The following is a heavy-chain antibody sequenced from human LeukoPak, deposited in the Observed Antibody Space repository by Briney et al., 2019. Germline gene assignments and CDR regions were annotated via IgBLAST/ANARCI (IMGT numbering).Heavy chain of an antibody. D-gene: IGHD2-15*01. CDR2: IYYSGST. J-gene: IGHJ4*02. CDR3: AREVGYCSGGSCYSYFDY. V-gene: IGHV4-59*01. Sequence: SETLSLTCTVSGGSISSYYWSWIRQPPGKGLEWIGYIYYSGSTNYNASLTNRVTISVDTSKNQFSLKLSSVTAADTAVYYCAREVGYCSGGSCYSYFDYWGQGTLVTVSS. CDR1: GGSISSYY.